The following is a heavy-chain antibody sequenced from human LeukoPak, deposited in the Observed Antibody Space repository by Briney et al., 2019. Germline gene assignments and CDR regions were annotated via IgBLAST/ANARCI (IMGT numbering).Heavy chain of an antibody. CDR3: SRVENSSLRDYFDY. Sequence: GGALRLSCAASGFTFSSSAMHWVRQAPGKGLEGVALISYDGSNKYYADSVQGRFSTSRNNSKKSMFLEVDSWSVEDTAGVLLSRVENSSLRDYFDYWGQGTLVTVSS. V-gene: IGHV3-30*04. D-gene: IGHD2/OR15-2a*01. J-gene: IGHJ4*02. CDR1: GFTFSSSA. CDR2: ISYDGSNK.